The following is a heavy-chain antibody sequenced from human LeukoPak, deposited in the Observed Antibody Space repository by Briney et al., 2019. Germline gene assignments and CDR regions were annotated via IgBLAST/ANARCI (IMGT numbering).Heavy chain of an antibody. CDR2: IYYTGTT. CDR1: GGSISNYY. D-gene: IGHD3-10*01. Sequence: SETLSLTCTVSGGSISNYYWSWIRQPPVKALEWIGYIYYTGTTKYNPSLKSRATISLDTSKNLFSLKLSSVTDADTAVYYCARGTYYHGSGSYPWFDPWGQGTLVTVSS. V-gene: IGHV4-59*12. J-gene: IGHJ5*02. CDR3: ARGTYYHGSGSYPWFDP.